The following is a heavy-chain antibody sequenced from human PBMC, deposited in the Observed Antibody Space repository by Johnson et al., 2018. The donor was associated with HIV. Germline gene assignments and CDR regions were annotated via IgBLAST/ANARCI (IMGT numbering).Heavy chain of an antibody. CDR2: IKSKTDGGTI. CDR1: GFTFTNAW. V-gene: IGHV3-15*01. D-gene: IGHD4-17*01. Sequence: VQLVESGGGLVKPGGSLRLSCAASGFTFTNAWMTWVRQAPGKGLEWVGRIKSKTDGGTIDYATPVKGRFTISSDDSKNTLYLQMNSLRAEDTAVYYCAKGNGDYRSDAFDIWGQGTMVTVAS. J-gene: IGHJ3*02. CDR3: AKGNGDYRSDAFDI.